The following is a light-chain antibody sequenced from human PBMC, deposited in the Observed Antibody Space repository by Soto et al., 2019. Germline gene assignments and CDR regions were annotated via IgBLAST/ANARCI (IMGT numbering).Light chain of an antibody. CDR2: GAS. V-gene: IGKV3-20*01. Sequence: EIVLTQSPGTLSLSPGERATLSCRASQSVSSSYLAWYQQKPVQAPRLLIYGASSRATGMPDRFSGSGSGTDFTLTISRLEPEDFAVYYCQQYGSSPPRTFGQGTKVEIK. J-gene: IGKJ1*01. CDR1: QSVSSSY. CDR3: QQYGSSPPRT.